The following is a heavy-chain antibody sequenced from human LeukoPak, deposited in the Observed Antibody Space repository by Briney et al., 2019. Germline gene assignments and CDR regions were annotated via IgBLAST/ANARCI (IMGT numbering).Heavy chain of an antibody. J-gene: IGHJ4*02. Sequence: PSQTLSLTCAVSGGSISCGGYYWSWIRQPPGTGLEWIGEINHSGSTNYNPSLKSRVTISVDTSKKQFSLKLSSVTAADTAVYYCVTYYFDSSGPKKNYWGQGTLVTVSS. V-gene: IGHV4-30-2*01. D-gene: IGHD3-22*01. CDR3: VTYYFDSSGPKKNY. CDR2: INHSGST. CDR1: GGSISCGGYY.